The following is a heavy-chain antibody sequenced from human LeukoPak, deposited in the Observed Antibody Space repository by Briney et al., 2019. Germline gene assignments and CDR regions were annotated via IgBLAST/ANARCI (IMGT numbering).Heavy chain of an antibody. CDR1: GGSFSGYY. CDR3: ARDHYDFWSGYYAYYLDY. Sequence: PSETLSLTCAVYGGSFSGYYWSWIRQPPGKGLEWIGEINHSGSTNYNPSLKSRVTISVDTSKNQFSLKLSSVTAADTAVYYCARDHYDFWSGYYAYYLDYWGQGTLVTVSS. V-gene: IGHV4-34*01. CDR2: INHSGST. D-gene: IGHD3-3*01. J-gene: IGHJ4*02.